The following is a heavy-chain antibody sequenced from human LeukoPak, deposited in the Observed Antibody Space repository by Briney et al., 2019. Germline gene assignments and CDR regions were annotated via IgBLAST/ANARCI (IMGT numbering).Heavy chain of an antibody. D-gene: IGHD2-2*01. CDR2: IYYSGST. J-gene: IGHJ4*02. Sequence: SETLSLTCTVSGGSISSYYWSWIRQPPGKGLEWIGYIYYSGSTNYNPSLKSRVTISVDTSKNQFSLKLSSVTAADTAVYYCARHHGYQLLLRFDYWGQGTLVTVSS. CDR3: ARHHGYQLLLRFDY. V-gene: IGHV4-59*01. CDR1: GGSISSYY.